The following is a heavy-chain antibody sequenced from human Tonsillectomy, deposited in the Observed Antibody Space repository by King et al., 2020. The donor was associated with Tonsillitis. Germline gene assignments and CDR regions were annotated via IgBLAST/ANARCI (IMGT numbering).Heavy chain of an antibody. CDR1: GGTFSSYA. D-gene: IGHD3-22*01. V-gene: IGHV1-69*01. Sequence: QVQLVQSGAEVKKPGSSVKVSCKASGGTFSSYAISWVRQAPGQGLEWMGGMIPIFGTANYAQKFQVRVKITPTESPSTAYMELSSLRSEDTAVYYCASADYYDSSGYQRWFDPWGQGTLVTVSS. CDR3: ASADYYDSSGYQRWFDP. CDR2: MIPIFGTA. J-gene: IGHJ5*02.